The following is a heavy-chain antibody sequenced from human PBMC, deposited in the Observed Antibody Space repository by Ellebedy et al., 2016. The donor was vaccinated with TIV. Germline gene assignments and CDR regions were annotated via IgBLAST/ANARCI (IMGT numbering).Heavy chain of an antibody. CDR2: LYGGDSDT. CDR3: ATYYDKSVRALSDFEY. D-gene: IGHD3-22*01. J-gene: IGHJ4*02. Sequence: GESLKISCQGSGYSFTSYWIGWVRQMHGKGLEWMGILYGGDSDTRSSPSFQGQVTISVDKSIRTAYLQWSRLKASDTAMYYCATYYDKSVRALSDFEYWGQGTLVTVSS. V-gene: IGHV5-51*01. CDR1: GYSFTSYW.